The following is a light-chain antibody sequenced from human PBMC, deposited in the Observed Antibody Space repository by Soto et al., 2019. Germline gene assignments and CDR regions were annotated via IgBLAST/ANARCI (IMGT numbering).Light chain of an antibody. Sequence: QSVLTQSPSASASLGASVKLTCTLSSGHSTYSIAWHQQQPEKGPRFLMKLKSDGSHSRGDGIPDRFSGSSSGAERYLTISSLQSEDEADYYCQTWATGIQVFGGGTKLTVL. J-gene: IGLJ2*01. CDR1: SGHSTYS. V-gene: IGLV4-69*01. CDR2: LKSDGSH. CDR3: QTWATGIQV.